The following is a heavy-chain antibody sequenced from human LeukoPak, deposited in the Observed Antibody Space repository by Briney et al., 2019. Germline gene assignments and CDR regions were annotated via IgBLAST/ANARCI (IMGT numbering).Heavy chain of an antibody. J-gene: IGHJ4*02. CDR2: IWYDGNNK. D-gene: IGHD5-18*01. V-gene: IGHV3-33*06. Sequence: GGSLRLSCAASGFTFSGYGMHWVRQAPDKGLEWVAVIWYDGNNKYYADSVKGRFTISRDNSKNTLYLQMNSLRAEDTAVYYCAKDWGYTTMVSYYFDYWGQGALVTVSS. CDR1: GFTFSGYG. CDR3: AKDWGYTTMVSYYFDY.